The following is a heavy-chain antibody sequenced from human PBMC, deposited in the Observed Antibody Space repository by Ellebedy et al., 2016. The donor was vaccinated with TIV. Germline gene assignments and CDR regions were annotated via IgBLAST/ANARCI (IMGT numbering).Heavy chain of an antibody. Sequence: PGGSLRLSCAASGFTFSSYSINWVRQAQGKGLEWVSYISSSSSTIYYADSVKGRFTISRDNAKNSLYLQMNSLRDEDTAVYYCARCCSSGSCYYYYGMDVWGQGTTVTVSS. CDR1: GFTFSSYS. CDR3: ARCCSSGSCYYYYGMDV. CDR2: ISSSSSTI. V-gene: IGHV3-48*02. J-gene: IGHJ6*02. D-gene: IGHD2-15*01.